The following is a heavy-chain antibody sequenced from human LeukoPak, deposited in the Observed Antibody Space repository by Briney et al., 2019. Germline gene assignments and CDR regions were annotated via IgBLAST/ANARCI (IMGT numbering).Heavy chain of an antibody. D-gene: IGHD2-2*01. CDR3: ARDHLIVVVPAAIQYYFDY. CDR1: GFTFSSYG. CDR2: IWYDGSNK. V-gene: IGHV3-30*19. Sequence: GGSLRLSCAASGFTFSSYGMHWVRQAPGKGLEWVAVIWYDGSNKYYADSVKGRFTISRDNSKNTLYLQMNSLRAEDTAVYYCARDHLIVVVPAAIQYYFDYWGQGTLVTVSS. J-gene: IGHJ4*02.